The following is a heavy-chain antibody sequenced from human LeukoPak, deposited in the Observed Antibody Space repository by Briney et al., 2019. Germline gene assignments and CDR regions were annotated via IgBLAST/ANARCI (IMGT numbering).Heavy chain of an antibody. V-gene: IGHV4-39*07. Sequence: SKTLSLTCIVSGDSISSNSYYWGWIRQPPGKGLEWIASVYYSGSTYYNPSLMSRVTISVDTSKNQFSLKLSSVTAADTAVYYCARVRRTNSGSYSVLDAFDIWGQGTMVTVSS. D-gene: IGHD1-26*01. J-gene: IGHJ3*02. CDR3: ARVRRTNSGSYSVLDAFDI. CDR1: GDSISSNSYY. CDR2: VYYSGST.